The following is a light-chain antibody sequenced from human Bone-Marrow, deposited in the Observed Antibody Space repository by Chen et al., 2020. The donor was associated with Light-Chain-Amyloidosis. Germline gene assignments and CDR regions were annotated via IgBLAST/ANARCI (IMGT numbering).Light chain of an antibody. CDR2: AAT. V-gene: IGKV1-9*01. CDR1: QGISNY. J-gene: IGKJ1*01. CDR3: QQLNSYPRT. Sequence: DIQLTQSPSFLSASVGDRVTITCRASQGISNYLAWYQQKPGKAPRLLIYAATTLQSGVPSRFSGRGSGTEFTLTISSLQPEDFASYYCQQLNSYPRTFGQGTKVEIK.